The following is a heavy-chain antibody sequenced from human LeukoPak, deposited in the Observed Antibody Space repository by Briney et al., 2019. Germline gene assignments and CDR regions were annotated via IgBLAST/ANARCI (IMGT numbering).Heavy chain of an antibody. CDR3: ARGGAQWLVEEAFDF. V-gene: IGHV4-4*07. J-gene: IGHJ3*01. Sequence: SETLSLTCTVTAGSISTYYWSCIRQTAGKGLEWIGHINPRGNIKYNPSLKSRVSLSMHTSKNQFSLKVNSVTAADTAVYYCARGGAQWLVEEAFDFWGRGTMVTVSS. CDR1: AGSISTYY. CDR2: INPRGNI. D-gene: IGHD6-19*01.